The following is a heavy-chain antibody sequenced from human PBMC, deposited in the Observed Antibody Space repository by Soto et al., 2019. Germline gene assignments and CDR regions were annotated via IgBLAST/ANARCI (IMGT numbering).Heavy chain of an antibody. D-gene: IGHD6-6*01. CDR3: AKDLIAARYYYYYYYMDV. CDR1: GFTFSSYG. V-gene: IGHV3-30*18. J-gene: IGHJ6*03. CDR2: IRYSGSST. Sequence: GGSLRLSCAASGFTFSSYGMHWVRQAPGKGQEWVSVIRYSGSSTYYADSVKGRFTISRDNFKNTLSLQMNSLRAEDTAVYYCAKDLIAARYYYYYYYMDVWGKGTTVTVSS.